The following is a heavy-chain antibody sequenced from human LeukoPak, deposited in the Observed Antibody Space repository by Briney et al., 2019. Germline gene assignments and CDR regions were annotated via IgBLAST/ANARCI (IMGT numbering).Heavy chain of an antibody. D-gene: IGHD4-17*01. CDR3: ARDSATASYGDYSD. V-gene: IGHV4-4*02. CDR2: IYHSGST. Sequence: GSLRLSCAASGFTFSSYSMNWVRQPPGKGLEWIGEIYHSGSTNYNPSLRSRVTISVDKSKNQFSLELSSVTAADTAVYYCARDSATASYGDYSDWGQGTLVTVSS. CDR1: GFTFSSYSM. J-gene: IGHJ4*02.